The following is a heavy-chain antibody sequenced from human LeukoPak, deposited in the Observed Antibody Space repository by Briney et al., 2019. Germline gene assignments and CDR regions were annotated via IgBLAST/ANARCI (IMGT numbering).Heavy chain of an antibody. Sequence: SVKVSCKASGGTFSSYAISWVRQAPRQGLEWMGRIIPIFGIANYAQKFQGRVTITADKSTSTAYMELSSLRSEDTAVYYCASGDIGDSYGYSYYYYGMDVWGQGTTVTVSS. J-gene: IGHJ6*02. V-gene: IGHV1-69*04. CDR1: GGTFSSYA. D-gene: IGHD5-18*01. CDR3: ASGDIGDSYGYSYYYYGMDV. CDR2: IIPIFGIA.